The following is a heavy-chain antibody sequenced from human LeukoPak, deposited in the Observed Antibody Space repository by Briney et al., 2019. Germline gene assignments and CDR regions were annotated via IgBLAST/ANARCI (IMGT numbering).Heavy chain of an antibody. J-gene: IGHJ4*02. CDR1: GYTFTSYD. V-gene: IGHV1-8*01. CDR2: MSPNSGDT. Sequence: ASVKVSCKASGYTFTSYDFNWVRQATGQRPEWMGWMSPNSGDTGYAQKFQDRVTMTRNTSISTAYMVLSSLRSDDTAVYYCARGPPNWGYDYWGPGTLVTVSS. CDR3: ARGPPNWGYDY. D-gene: IGHD7-27*01.